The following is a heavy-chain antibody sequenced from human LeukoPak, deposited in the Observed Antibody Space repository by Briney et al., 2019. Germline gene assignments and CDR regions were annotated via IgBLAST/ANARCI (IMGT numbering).Heavy chain of an antibody. J-gene: IGHJ4*02. CDR2: MSFDGSHT. CDR3: ARGTSSGYFQLYFDY. CDR1: GFTFSSYG. Sequence: HPGRSLRLSCAASGFTFSSYGMHWVRQAPGKGLEWVAVMSFDGSHTYYADSVKGRFTISRDNSKNTLYLQMNSLRAEDTAVYYCARGTSSGYFQLYFDYWGQGTLVTVSS. D-gene: IGHD3-22*01. V-gene: IGHV3-30*03.